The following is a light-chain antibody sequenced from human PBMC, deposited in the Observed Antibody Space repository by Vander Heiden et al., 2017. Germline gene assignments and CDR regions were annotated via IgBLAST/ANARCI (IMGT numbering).Light chain of an antibody. CDR1: SSNIGSHT. J-gene: IGLJ3*02. V-gene: IGLV1-44*01. CDR2: STN. Sequence: QSVPTPPPSASGAPGQRVAISCSGRSSNIGSHTVNWYQQLPGTAPKLLIYSTNQRPSGVSDRFSGSKSGTSASLAISGLQSEDESDYYCAVWDDSLNGWVFGGGTKVTVL. CDR3: AVWDDSLNGWV.